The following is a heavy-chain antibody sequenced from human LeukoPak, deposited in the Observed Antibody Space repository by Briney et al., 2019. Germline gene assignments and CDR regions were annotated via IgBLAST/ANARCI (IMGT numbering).Heavy chain of an antibody. V-gene: IGHV1-69*04. CDR2: IIPILGIA. J-gene: IGHJ1*01. D-gene: IGHD2-2*02. CDR1: GGTFSSYA. Sequence: GASVTVSCKASGGTFSSYAISWVRQAPGQGLEWMGRIIPILGIANYAQKFQGRVTITADKSTSTAYMELSSLRSEDTAVYYCARGVPAAIAYFQHWGQGTLVTVSS. CDR3: ARGVPAAIAYFQH.